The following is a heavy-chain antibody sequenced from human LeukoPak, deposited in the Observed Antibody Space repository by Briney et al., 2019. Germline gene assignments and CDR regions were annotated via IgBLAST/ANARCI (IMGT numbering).Heavy chain of an antibody. J-gene: IGHJ4*02. CDR2: ISGSGATT. V-gene: IGHV3-23*01. CDR1: GFTFSSYA. D-gene: IGHD1-26*01. CDR3: AKDTVGARGLDY. Sequence: GGSLRLSCAASGFTFSSYAMSWIRQAPGKGLEWVSAISGSGATTYYADSVKGRFTISRDISKNTLYLQMNSLRAEDTAVYYCAKDTVGARGLDYWGQGALVAVSS.